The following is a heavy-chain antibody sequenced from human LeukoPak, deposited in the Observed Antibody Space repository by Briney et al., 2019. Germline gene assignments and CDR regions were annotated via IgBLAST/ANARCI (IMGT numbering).Heavy chain of an antibody. V-gene: IGHV1-2*06. CDR2: INPNSGDT. D-gene: IGHD3-22*01. CDR3: ARAYYYDSSAYYFDH. J-gene: IGHJ4*02. CDR1: GYTFTSYY. Sequence: ASVKVSCKASGYTFTSYYMHWVRQAPGQGLEWMGRINPNSGDTNYAQKFQGRVTMTRDTSISTAYMELSRPRSDDTAVYYCARAYYYDSSAYYFDHWGQGTLVTVSS.